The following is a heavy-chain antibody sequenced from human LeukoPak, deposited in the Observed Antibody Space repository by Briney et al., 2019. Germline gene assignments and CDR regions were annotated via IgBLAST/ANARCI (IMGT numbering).Heavy chain of an antibody. D-gene: IGHD1-26*01. J-gene: IGHJ4*02. CDR1: GDSVSSSSAA. CDR3: ARVGLDGSYFDY. V-gene: IGHV6-1*01. Sequence: SQTLSLTCGISGDSVSSSSAAWNWIRQSPSRGLEWLGRTYYRSKWYNDYAISVKSRITINPDTSENQFSLQLNSVTPEDTAVYYCARVGLDGSYFDYWGQGTLVTVSS. CDR2: TYYRSKWYN.